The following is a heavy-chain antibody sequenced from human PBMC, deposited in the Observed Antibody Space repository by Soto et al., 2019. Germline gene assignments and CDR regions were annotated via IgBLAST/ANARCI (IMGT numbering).Heavy chain of an antibody. CDR2: IIPIFGTA. Sequence: QVQLVQSGAAVKKPGSSVKVSCKASGGTFSSYAISWVRQAPGQGLEWMGGIIPIFGTANYAQKFQGRVTINADDATSTAYMELSSVRSGDTAVYYCARARYSGYVVGNWFDPWGQGTLVTVSS. CDR1: GGTFSSYA. J-gene: IGHJ5*02. V-gene: IGHV1-69*01. D-gene: IGHD5-12*01. CDR3: ARARYSGYVVGNWFDP.